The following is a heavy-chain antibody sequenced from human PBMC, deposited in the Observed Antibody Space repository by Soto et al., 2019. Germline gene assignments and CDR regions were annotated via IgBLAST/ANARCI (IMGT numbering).Heavy chain of an antibody. Sequence: GGSLRLSCAASGFTFSSYSMNWFRPAPGKGLEWVSSISSSSSYIYYADSVKGRFTISRDNAKNSLYLQMNSLRAEDTAVYYCARDCSGGSCQQYFQHWGQGTLVTVS. CDR1: GFTFSSYS. CDR2: ISSSSSYI. CDR3: ARDCSGGSCQQYFQH. V-gene: IGHV3-21*01. D-gene: IGHD2-15*01. J-gene: IGHJ1*01.